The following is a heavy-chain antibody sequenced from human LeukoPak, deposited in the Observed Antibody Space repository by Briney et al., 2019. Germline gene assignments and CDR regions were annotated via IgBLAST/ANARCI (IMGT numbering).Heavy chain of an antibody. D-gene: IGHD2-2*01. CDR3: ARAPTVLVGYCSSSSCQADY. V-gene: IGHV3-21*01. CDR1: GFTFSSYS. J-gene: IGHJ4*02. CDR2: ISGDSRYI. Sequence: GGSLRLSCAASGFTFSSYSMNWVRQAPGKGLEWVSAISGDSRYIYYADPVRGRFTISRDNAENSLYLQMNSLRVEDTAVYYCARAPTVLVGYCSSSSCQADYWGQGTLVTVSS.